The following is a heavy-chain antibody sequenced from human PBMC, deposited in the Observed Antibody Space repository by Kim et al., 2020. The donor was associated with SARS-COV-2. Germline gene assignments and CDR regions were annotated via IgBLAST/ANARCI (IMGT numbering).Heavy chain of an antibody. CDR2: ISAYNGNT. Sequence: ASVKVSCKASGYTFTSYGISWVRQAPGQGLEWMGWISAYNGNTNYAQKLQGRVTMTTDTSTSTAYMELRSLRSDDTAVYYCARDIDTAMVIRVHWFDPWGQGTLVTVSS. J-gene: IGHJ5*02. D-gene: IGHD5-18*01. V-gene: IGHV1-18*01. CDR3: ARDIDTAMVIRVHWFDP. CDR1: GYTFTSYG.